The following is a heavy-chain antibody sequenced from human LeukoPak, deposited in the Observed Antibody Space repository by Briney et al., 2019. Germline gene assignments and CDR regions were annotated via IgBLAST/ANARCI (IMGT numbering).Heavy chain of an antibody. CDR3: AKDPQWGYYGSGSPDY. CDR1: GFTFSSYG. CDR2: ISYDGSNK. V-gene: IGHV3-30*18. D-gene: IGHD3-10*01. J-gene: IGHJ4*02. Sequence: PGGSLRLSCAASGFTFSSYGMHWVRQAPGKGLEWVAVISYDGSNKYYADSVKGRFTISRDNSKNTLYLQMNSLRAEDTAVYYCAKDPQWGYYGSGSPDYWGQGTLVTVSS.